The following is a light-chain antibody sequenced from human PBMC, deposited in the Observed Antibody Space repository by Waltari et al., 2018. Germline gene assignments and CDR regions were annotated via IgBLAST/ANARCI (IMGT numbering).Light chain of an antibody. CDR1: SSDVGGYNY. Sequence: QSALTQPASVSGSPGQSITISCTGTSSDVGGYNYVSWYQQHPGKAPKLMIYDVSNRPSGVPNPFSGSKSGNTASLTISGLQAEDEADYYCSSYTSSSTLVFGTGTKVTVL. CDR2: DVS. V-gene: IGLV2-14*03. J-gene: IGLJ1*01. CDR3: SSYTSSSTLV.